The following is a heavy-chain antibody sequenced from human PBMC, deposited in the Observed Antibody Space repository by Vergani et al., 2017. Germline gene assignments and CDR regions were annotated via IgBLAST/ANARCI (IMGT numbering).Heavy chain of an antibody. J-gene: IGHJ3*02. V-gene: IGHV3-43*02. CDR2: ISGDGGST. CDR3: VKDRGPLDFWSGYYRVNDAFDI. D-gene: IGHD3-3*01. CDR1: GFSFDDYA. Sequence: EVHLVESGGGVVQPGGSLRLSCVASGFSFDDYAMHWVRQTPGKGLEWVSLISGDGGSTYYPDSVKGRFTISRDNSKNSLYLQMNSLRTEDTALYYCVKDRGPLDFWSGYYRVNDAFDIWGQGTMVTVSS.